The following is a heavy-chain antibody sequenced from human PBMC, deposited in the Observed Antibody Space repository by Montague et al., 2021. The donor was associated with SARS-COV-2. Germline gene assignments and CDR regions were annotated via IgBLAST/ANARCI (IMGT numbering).Heavy chain of an antibody. CDR1: GFLLSTSGVG. Sequence: PALVKPTQTLTLTCTFSGFLLSTSGVGVGWIRQPPGKALEWLALIYWDDDKRYSPSLKSRLTITKDTSKNQVVLTMTNMDPVDTATYYCAHRRPLYYYDSSLSTFDYWGQGTLVTVSS. D-gene: IGHD3-22*01. V-gene: IGHV2-5*02. CDR2: IYWDDDK. J-gene: IGHJ4*02. CDR3: AHRRPLYYYDSSLSTFDY.